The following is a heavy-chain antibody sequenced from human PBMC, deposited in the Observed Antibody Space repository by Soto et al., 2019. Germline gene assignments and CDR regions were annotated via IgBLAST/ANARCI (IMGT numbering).Heavy chain of an antibody. CDR1: GFTFSDYY. CDR2: ISSSGSTI. CDR3: ARDGVTMVRGVIKGGGDY. Sequence: QVQLVESGGGLVKPGGSLRLSCAASGFTFSDYYMSWIRQAPGKGLEWVSYISSSGSTIYYADSVKGRFTISRDNAKNSLYQQMNSRRAEDTAVYYCARDGVTMVRGVIKGGGDYWGQGTLVTVSS. V-gene: IGHV3-11*01. D-gene: IGHD3-10*01. J-gene: IGHJ4*02.